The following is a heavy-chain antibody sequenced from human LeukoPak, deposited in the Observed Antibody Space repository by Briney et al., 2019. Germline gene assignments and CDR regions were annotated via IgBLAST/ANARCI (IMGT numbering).Heavy chain of an antibody. CDR2: INWNGGST. CDR1: GFTFDDYG. J-gene: IGHJ6*02. CDR3: ARVGGCSSTSCYGYYYYGMDV. D-gene: IGHD2-2*01. V-gene: IGHV3-20*04. Sequence: GGSLRLSCAASGFTFDDYGMSRVRQAPGKGLEWVSGINWNGGSTGYADSVKGRFTISRDNAKNSLYLQMNSLRGEDTALYYCARVGGCSSTSCYGYYYYGMDVWGQGTTVTVSS.